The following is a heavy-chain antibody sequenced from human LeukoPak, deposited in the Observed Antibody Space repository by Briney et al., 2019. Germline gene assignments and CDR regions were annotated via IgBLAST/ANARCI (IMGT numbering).Heavy chain of an antibody. Sequence: ASVNVSCKASGYTFTGYYMHWVRQAPGQGLEWMGWINPNSGGTNYAQKFQGRVTMTRDTSISTAYMELSRLRSDDTAVYYCATGRRYFAASGAFDIWGQGTMVTVSS. V-gene: IGHV1-2*02. CDR1: GYTFTGYY. CDR2: INPNSGGT. CDR3: ATGRRYFAASGAFDI. J-gene: IGHJ3*02. D-gene: IGHD3-9*01.